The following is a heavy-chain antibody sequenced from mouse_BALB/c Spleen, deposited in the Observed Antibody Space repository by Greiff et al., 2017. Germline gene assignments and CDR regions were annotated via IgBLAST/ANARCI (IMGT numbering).Heavy chain of an antibody. J-gene: IGHJ4*01. CDR1: GYTFTNYW. V-gene: IGHV1-63*02. CDR3: ARGMRAMDY. Sequence: QVQLKQSGAELVRPGTSVKISCKASGYTFTNYWLGWVKQRPGHGLEWIGDIYPGGGYTNYNEKFKGKATLTADTSSSTAYMQLSSLTSEDSAVYFCARGMRAMDYWGQGTSVTVSS. CDR2: IYPGGGYT.